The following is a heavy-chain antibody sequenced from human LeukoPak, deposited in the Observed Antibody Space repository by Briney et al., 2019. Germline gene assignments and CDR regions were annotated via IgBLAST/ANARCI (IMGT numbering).Heavy chain of an antibody. Sequence: GGSLRLSCAASDFTFCDYYMSWIRQPPGKGLEWVSYISGSGTYTTYADSVKGRFIISRDNAKNSLYLQMNSLRAEDTAVYYCARKYSSSTLDYWGQGILVTVSS. V-gene: IGHV3-11*06. J-gene: IGHJ4*02. CDR2: ISGSGTYT. CDR1: DFTFCDYY. CDR3: ARKYSSSTLDY. D-gene: IGHD6-6*01.